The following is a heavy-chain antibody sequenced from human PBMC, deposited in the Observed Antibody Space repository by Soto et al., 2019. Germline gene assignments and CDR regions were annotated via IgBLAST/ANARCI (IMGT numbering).Heavy chain of an antibody. V-gene: IGHV1-69*01. J-gene: IGHJ6*02. D-gene: IGHD2-2*01. CDR3: ARPRGSSTSTIPPPYGMDV. CDR1: GGTFSSYA. CDR2: IIPIFGTA. Sequence: QVQLVQSGAEVKKPGSSVKVSCKASGGTFSSYAISWVRQAPGQGLEWMGGIIPIFGTANYAQKFQGRVTITADEATSTAYMELSSLRSEDTAVYYWARPRGSSTSTIPPPYGMDVWGQGTTVTVSS.